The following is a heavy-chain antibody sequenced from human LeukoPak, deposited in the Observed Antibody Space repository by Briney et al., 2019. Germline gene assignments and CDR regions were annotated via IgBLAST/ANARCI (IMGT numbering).Heavy chain of an antibody. Sequence: GGSLRLSCAASGFTFSNAWMSWARQASGKGLEWVGRIRSKANNYATAYAASVKGKFTISRDDSKNTTYLQMNSLKTEDTAVYYCTSPELTTTTNWGQGTLVTVSS. CDR3: TSPELTTTTN. CDR1: GFTFSNAW. V-gene: IGHV3-73*01. CDR2: IRSKANNYAT. D-gene: IGHD4-11*01. J-gene: IGHJ4*02.